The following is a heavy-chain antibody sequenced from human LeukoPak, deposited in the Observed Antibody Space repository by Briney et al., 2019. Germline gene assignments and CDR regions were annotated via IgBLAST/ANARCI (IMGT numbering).Heavy chain of an antibody. D-gene: IGHD5-12*01. Sequence: GGSLRLSCAASGFTFRGSAMHWVRQASGTGLEWVGRIRTKPHSYATTYAAAVKGRFTISRDDSNNTAYLQMNSLKTEDTAVYYCTFSRSGYAGIDYWGQGTLVTVSS. CDR3: TFSRSGYAGIDY. J-gene: IGHJ4*02. V-gene: IGHV3-73*01. CDR2: IRTKPHSYAT. CDR1: GFTFRGSA.